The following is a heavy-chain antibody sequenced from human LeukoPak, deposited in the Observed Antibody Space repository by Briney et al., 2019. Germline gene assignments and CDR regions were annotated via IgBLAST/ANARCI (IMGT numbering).Heavy chain of an antibody. CDR1: GGSISSGSYY. J-gene: IGHJ5*02. CDR2: IYTSGST. D-gene: IGHD2-8*01. V-gene: IGHV4-61*02. CDR3: AQNGQSGFSFDP. Sequence: SETLSLTCTVSGGSISSGSYYWSWIRQPAGKGLEWIGRIYTSGSTDYNPSLKSRVTMSVDTSKNQFSLKLSSVTAADTAVYYCAQNGQSGFSFDPWGQGTLVTVSS.